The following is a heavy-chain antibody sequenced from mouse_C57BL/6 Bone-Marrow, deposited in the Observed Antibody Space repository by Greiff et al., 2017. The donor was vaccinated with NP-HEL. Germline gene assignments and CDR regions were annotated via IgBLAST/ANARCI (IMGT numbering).Heavy chain of an antibody. Sequence: QLRRPDAALVKPGASVKFSCLAFCSPSPDHIICMMKERPQQGHWSIGYIYPRDGSTKYNEKFKGKATLTADKSSSTAYMQLNSLTSEDSAVYFCARCHYFDVWGTGTTVTVSS. CDR3: ARCHYFDV. D-gene: IGHD6-1*01. CDR2: IYPRDGST. V-gene: IGHV1-78*01. CDR1: CSPSPDHI. J-gene: IGHJ1*03.